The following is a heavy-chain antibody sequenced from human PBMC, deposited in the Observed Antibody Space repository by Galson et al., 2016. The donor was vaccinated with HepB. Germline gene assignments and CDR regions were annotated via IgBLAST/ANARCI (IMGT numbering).Heavy chain of an antibody. CDR3: ARLQLERRYYFDV. V-gene: IGHV1-69*04. CDR1: GYTFTTYG. D-gene: IGHD1-1*01. CDR2: IISILGIK. Sequence: QSGAEVKKPGASVKVSCKASGYTFTTYGISWVRQAPGQGLEWMGRIISILGIKTYAQKFQGRVTITADKSTSTAYMELSSLRSEDTAVYYCARLQLERRYYFDVWGQGTLVTVSS. J-gene: IGHJ4*02.